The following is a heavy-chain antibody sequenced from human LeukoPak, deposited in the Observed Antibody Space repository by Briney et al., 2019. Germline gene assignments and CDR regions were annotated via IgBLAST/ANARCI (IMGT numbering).Heavy chain of an antibody. CDR2: IKSKTDGGTT. V-gene: IGHV3-15*01. J-gene: IGHJ4*02. D-gene: IGHD4-11*01. Sequence: PGGSLRLSXAASGFTFSNAWMSWVRQAPGKGLAWVGRIKSKTDGGTTDDAAPVKGRFSISRDDSKNTLYLQMNSLKTDDTAVYYCTTDYSNYAFDYWGQGTLVTVSS. CDR3: TTDYSNYAFDY. CDR1: GFTFSNAW.